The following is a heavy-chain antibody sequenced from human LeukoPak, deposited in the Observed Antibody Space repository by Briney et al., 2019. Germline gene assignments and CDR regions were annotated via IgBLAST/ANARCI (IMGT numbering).Heavy chain of an antibody. CDR1: GGSISSYY. Sequence: KPSETLSLTCTVSGGSISSYYWSWIRQPPGKGLEWIGYIYYSRSTNYNPSLKSRFTISVDTSKNQFSLKLSSVTAADTAVYYCARNSPRGYAHAFDIWGQGTMVTVSS. CDR3: ARNSPRGYAHAFDI. V-gene: IGHV4-59*01. J-gene: IGHJ3*02. CDR2: IYYSRST. D-gene: IGHD5-12*01.